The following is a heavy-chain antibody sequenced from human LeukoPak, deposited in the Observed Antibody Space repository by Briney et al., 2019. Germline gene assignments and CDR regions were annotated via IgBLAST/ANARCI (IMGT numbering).Heavy chain of an antibody. D-gene: IGHD3-22*01. Sequence: PSETLSLTCTVSNGSISSDTYFWSWIRQPAGKGLEWIGRMSSSGISTYSPSLKSRVTISVDTSKNQFSLKLSSVTAADTAVYYCARRNYYDSRGFRFWGQGTLVTVSS. V-gene: IGHV4-61*02. J-gene: IGHJ4*02. CDR2: MSSSGIS. CDR3: ARRNYYDSRGFRF. CDR1: NGSISSDTYF.